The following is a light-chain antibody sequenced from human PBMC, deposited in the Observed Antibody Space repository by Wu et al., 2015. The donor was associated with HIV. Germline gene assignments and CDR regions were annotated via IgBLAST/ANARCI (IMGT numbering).Light chain of an antibody. CDR1: QSVSSN. Sequence: EIVMTQSPATLSVSPGERATLSCRASQSVSSNLAWYQQKPGQAPRLLIYGASTRATGIPARFSGSGSGTDFTLTISSLEPEDSAVYYCQQRGNWPPYTFGQGTKLEIK. CDR3: QQRGNWPPYT. CDR2: GAS. J-gene: IGKJ2*01. V-gene: IGKV3-15*01.